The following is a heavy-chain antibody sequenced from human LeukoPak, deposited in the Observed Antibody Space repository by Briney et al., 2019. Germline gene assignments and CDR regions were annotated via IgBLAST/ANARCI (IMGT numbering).Heavy chain of an antibody. CDR1: GYTFTSYG. J-gene: IGHJ4*02. CDR2: IIPMYGTA. V-gene: IGHV1-69*13. CDR3: ARGSVIAAAGNYFDY. D-gene: IGHD6-13*01. Sequence: SVKVSCKASGYTFTSYGISWVRQAPGQGLEWMGGIIPMYGTANYAQKFQGRVTITADESTSTAYMELSSLRSEDTAVYYCARGSVIAAAGNYFDYWGQGTLVTVSS.